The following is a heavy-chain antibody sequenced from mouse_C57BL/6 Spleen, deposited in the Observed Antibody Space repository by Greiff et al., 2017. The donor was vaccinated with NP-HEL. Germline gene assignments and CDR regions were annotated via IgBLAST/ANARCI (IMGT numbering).Heavy chain of an antibody. J-gene: IGHJ4*01. D-gene: IGHD1-1*02. V-gene: IGHV1-69*01. CDR2: LDPSDSYT. CDR3: ARSGDSRFFYAMDY. Sequence: QVQLQQPGAELVMPGASVKLSCKASGYTFTSYWMHWVKQRPGQGLAWIGELDPSDSYTNYTPTFKGKSTLTVDKSSSTAYKQLSSLTSEDSAVYYCARSGDSRFFYAMDYWGQGTSVTVSS. CDR1: GYTFTSYW.